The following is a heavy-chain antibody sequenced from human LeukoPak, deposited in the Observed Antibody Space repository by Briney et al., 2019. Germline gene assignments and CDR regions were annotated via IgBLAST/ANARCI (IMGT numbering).Heavy chain of an antibody. J-gene: IGHJ4*02. CDR3: AKDRSGYDYYGQSYFDY. CDR1: GFTLSSYA. V-gene: IGHV3-23*01. Sequence: PGGSLRLSCAASGFTLSSYAMSWVRQAPGKGLEWVSGISGSGGSTYYADSVKGRFTISRDNSKNMLYLQMDSLRAEDTALYYCAKDRSGYDYYGQSYFDYWGQGTLVTVSS. D-gene: IGHD5-12*01. CDR2: ISGSGGST.